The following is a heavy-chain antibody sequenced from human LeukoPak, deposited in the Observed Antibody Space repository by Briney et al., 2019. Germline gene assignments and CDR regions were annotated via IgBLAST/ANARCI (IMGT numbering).Heavy chain of an antibody. CDR3: ARDNSPGISLDY. Sequence: GASVKVSCKASGYTFTSYYMHWVRQAPGQGLEWMGIINPSGGSTSYAQKFQGGVTMTRDTSTSTVYMELSSLRSEDTAVYYCARDNSPGISLDYWGQGTLITVSS. CDR1: GYTFTSYY. D-gene: IGHD3-16*02. J-gene: IGHJ4*02. CDR2: INPSGGST. V-gene: IGHV1-46*01.